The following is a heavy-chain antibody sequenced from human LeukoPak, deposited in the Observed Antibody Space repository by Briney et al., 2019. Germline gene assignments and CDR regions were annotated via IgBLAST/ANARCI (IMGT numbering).Heavy chain of an antibody. Sequence: GGSLRLSCEASEFTFSSYWMHWVRQPPGKGLEWVANINEAGVEKYHVDTVKGRFTIFRDNAKNSLYLQMNNLRAEDTAVYYCARELSRTGAFDYWGQGTLVTVSS. CDR3: ARELSRTGAFDY. D-gene: IGHD3-10*01. J-gene: IGHJ4*02. V-gene: IGHV3-7*03. CDR2: INEAGVEK. CDR1: EFTFSSYW.